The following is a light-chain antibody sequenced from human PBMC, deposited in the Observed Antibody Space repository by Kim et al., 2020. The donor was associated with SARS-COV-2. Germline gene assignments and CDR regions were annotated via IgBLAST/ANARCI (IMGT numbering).Light chain of an antibody. CDR2: DTS. Sequence: EIVLTQSPATLSVSPGEGATLSCRASQTLSGSLAWFQQKPGQAPRLLIYDTSTRATDIPPRFSGRGSGTEFTLTISSVQSEDFAVYYCQKYHWWPLTFAGGTKVDIK. CDR1: QTLSGS. CDR3: QKYHWWPLT. J-gene: IGKJ4*01. V-gene: IGKV3-15*01.